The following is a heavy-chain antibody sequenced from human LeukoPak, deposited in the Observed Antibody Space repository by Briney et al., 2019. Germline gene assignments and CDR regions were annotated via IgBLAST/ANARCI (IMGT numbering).Heavy chain of an antibody. CDR3: ARGGWYRFFDY. J-gene: IGHJ4*02. Sequence: SDTLSLTRTVYGGSFSGYSWTWIRQPPGKGLEWIGEISDRGRTTYDPSLKSRVTISVDTAKNQFSLNLSSVTAADTGVYYCARGGWYRFFDYWGRGTLVTVSS. V-gene: IGHV4-34*01. CDR2: ISDRGRT. CDR1: GGSFSGYS. D-gene: IGHD6-19*01.